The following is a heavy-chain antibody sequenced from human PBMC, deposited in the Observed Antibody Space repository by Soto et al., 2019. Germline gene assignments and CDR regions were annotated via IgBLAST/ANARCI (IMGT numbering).Heavy chain of an antibody. CDR3: ASLRYYYGSQGFEP. CDR1: GGSISSYY. Sequence: QVQLQESGPGLVKPSETLSLTCTVSGGSISSYYWSWIRQPPGKGLECIGYIYYSGSTNYKPSLKSRVTISVDTSKNQFSLKLRSETAADTAVYYCASLRYYYGSQGFEPWGQGTLVTVSS. CDR2: IYYSGST. D-gene: IGHD3-10*01. V-gene: IGHV4-59*08. J-gene: IGHJ5*02.